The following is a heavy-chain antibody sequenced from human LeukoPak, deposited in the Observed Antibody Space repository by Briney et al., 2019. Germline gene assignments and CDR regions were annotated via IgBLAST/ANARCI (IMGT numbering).Heavy chain of an antibody. Sequence: PSETLSLTCDVYGGSFSGYYWSWIRQPPEKGLEWIGEINHSGSTNYNPSLKSRVTISVDTSKNQFSLKVISMTAADTAAYYCTKSDGYGLIRICGRGTMVTVSS. V-gene: IGHV4-34*03. CDR2: INHSGST. CDR1: GGSFSGYY. J-gene: IGHJ3*02. D-gene: IGHD3-10*01. CDR3: TKSDGYGLIRI.